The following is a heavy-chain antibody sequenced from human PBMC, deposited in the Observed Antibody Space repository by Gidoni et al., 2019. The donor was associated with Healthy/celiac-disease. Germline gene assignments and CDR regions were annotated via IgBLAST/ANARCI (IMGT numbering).Heavy chain of an antibody. Sequence: EVQLVESGGGLVQPGGSLRLSCAASGFTFSSYAMSWVRQAPGKGLEWGSAISGSGGSAYYADSVKGRFTISRDNSKNTLYLQMNSLRAEDTAVYYCANRLAAADPFDYWGQGTLVTVSS. D-gene: IGHD6-13*01. CDR2: ISGSGGSA. J-gene: IGHJ4*02. V-gene: IGHV3-23*04. CDR1: GFTFSSYA. CDR3: ANRLAAADPFDY.